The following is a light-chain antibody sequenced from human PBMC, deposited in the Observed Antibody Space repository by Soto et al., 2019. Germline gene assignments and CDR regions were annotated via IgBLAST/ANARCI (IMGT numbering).Light chain of an antibody. CDR1: SSDVGGYNY. CDR3: SSYTTSNTRQIV. Sequence: QSVLTQPASVYGSPGQSITISCTGTSSDVGGYNYVSWYQQHQGKAPKFMIYDVSNRPSGVSNRFSGSKSGNTASLTISGLQAEDEADYYCSSYTTSNTRQIVFGTGTKVTVL. J-gene: IGLJ1*01. CDR2: DVS. V-gene: IGLV2-14*01.